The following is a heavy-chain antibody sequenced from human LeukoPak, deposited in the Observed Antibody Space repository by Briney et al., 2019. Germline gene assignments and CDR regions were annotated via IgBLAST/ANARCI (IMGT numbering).Heavy chain of an antibody. V-gene: IGHV4-38-2*02. Sequence: SETLSLTCTVSGYSISSGYYWGWIRQPPGKGLEWIGSIYHSGSTYYNPSLKSRVTISVDTSKNQFSLKLSSVTAADTAVYYCARVVIDVEWLGELLSEGFDPWGQGTLVTVSS. J-gene: IGHJ5*02. CDR1: GYSISSGYY. CDR2: IYHSGST. D-gene: IGHD3-10*01. CDR3: ARVVIDVEWLGELLSEGFDP.